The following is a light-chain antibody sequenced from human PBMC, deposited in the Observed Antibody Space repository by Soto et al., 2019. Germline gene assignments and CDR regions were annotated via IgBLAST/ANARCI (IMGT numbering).Light chain of an antibody. CDR1: QSISSY. CDR3: KQYNSYSWT. CDR2: DAY. Sequence: DIQMTQSPSSLSASVGDRVTITCRASQSISSYLNWYQQKPGKAHKLLIYDAYSLESGVQSRFSGSGSGTESTLTIRSLQPDDFATYSCKQYNSYSWTVGQGTKVDI. J-gene: IGKJ1*01. V-gene: IGKV1-5*01.